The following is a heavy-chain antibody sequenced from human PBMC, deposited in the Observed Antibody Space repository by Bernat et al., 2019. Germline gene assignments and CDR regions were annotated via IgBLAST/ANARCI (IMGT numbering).Heavy chain of an antibody. CDR3: ARENGRNYGSSLGVY. J-gene: IGHJ4*02. Sequence: QVQLVESGGSVVQPGRSLRLSCVASGFTFSSYAMHWVRQAPGKGLEWVAVISYDGTEKNSAGSVRGRFTVSRDNSKNTLFLQMDSLIDEDTAVYYFARENGRNYGSSLGVYWGRGTLVTVCS. CDR2: ISYDGTEK. D-gene: IGHD1-26*01. V-gene: IGHV3-30*14. CDR1: GFTFSSYA.